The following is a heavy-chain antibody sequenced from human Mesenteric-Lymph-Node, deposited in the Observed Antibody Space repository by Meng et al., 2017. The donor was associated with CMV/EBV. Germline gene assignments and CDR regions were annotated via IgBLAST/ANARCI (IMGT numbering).Heavy chain of an antibody. CDR1: GFTFSDYY. D-gene: IGHD6-6*01. Sequence: GGSLRLSCAASGFTFSDYYMSWIRQAPGKGLEWVSYISSSGSTIYYADSVKGRFTISRDNAKNSLYLQMNSLGAEDTAVYYCARDQIAARPNNRVWKYYYYYGMDVWGQGTTVTVSS. CDR3: ARDQIAARPNNRVWKYYYYYGMDV. CDR2: ISSSGSTI. V-gene: IGHV3-11*04. J-gene: IGHJ6*02.